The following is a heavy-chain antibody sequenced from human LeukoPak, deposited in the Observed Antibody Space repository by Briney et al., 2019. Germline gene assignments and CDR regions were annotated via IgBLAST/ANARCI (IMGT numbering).Heavy chain of an antibody. J-gene: IGHJ3*02. CDR1: GFTVSSNY. V-gene: IGHV3-53*01. D-gene: IGHD1-26*01. CDR2: IYSGGST. CDR3: ARGGSYLSAFDI. Sequence: GGSLRLSCAVSGFTVSSNYMSWVRQAPGKGLEWVSIIYSGGSTFYADSVKGRFTISRDNSKNTLYLQMNSLRAEDTAVYYCARGGSYLSAFDIWGQGTMVTVSS.